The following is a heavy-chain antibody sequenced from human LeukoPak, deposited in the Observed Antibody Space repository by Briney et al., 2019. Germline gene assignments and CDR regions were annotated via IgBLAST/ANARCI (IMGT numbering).Heavy chain of an antibody. CDR2: ISWNSGTI. J-gene: IGHJ4*02. CDR1: GFIFNNYA. Sequence: GGSLRLSCAGSGFIFNNYAMHWVRQPPGKGLEWVSGISWNSGTIDYADSVRGRFTISRDNGKNSLYLQMNSLRAEDTAVYYCARDSGWWRFDFWGQGTLVTVSS. CDR3: ARDSGWWRFDF. D-gene: IGHD2-8*02. V-gene: IGHV3-9*01.